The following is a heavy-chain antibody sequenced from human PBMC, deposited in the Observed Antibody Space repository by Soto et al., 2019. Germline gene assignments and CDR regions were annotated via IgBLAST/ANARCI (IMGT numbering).Heavy chain of an antibody. J-gene: IGHJ4*02. D-gene: IGHD6-13*01. CDR1: GGSISSRSYY. CDR2: TYYSGNA. Sequence: WETLSLTCTVSGGSISSRSYYWGWVRQPPGKGLEWIGSTYYSGNAYYNPSLKSRVAVSVDTSKNQFSLKVTSVTATDTAVYYCARHKDASSRYLLPDFWGQGTLVTVSS. V-gene: IGHV4-39*01. CDR3: ARHKDASSRYLLPDF.